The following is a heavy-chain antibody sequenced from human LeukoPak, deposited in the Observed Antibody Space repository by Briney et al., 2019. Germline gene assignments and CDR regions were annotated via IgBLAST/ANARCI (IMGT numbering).Heavy chain of an antibody. CDR3: AKDTGAGYSSSPGAFDI. V-gene: IGHV3-9*03. D-gene: IGHD6-6*01. Sequence: GRSLRLSCAASGFTFDDYAMHWVRHAPGKGLEWVSGISWNSGSIGYADSVKGRFTISRDNAKNSLYLQMNSLRAEDMALYYCAKDTGAGYSSSPGAFDIWGQGTMVTVSS. CDR1: GFTFDDYA. J-gene: IGHJ3*02. CDR2: ISWNSGSI.